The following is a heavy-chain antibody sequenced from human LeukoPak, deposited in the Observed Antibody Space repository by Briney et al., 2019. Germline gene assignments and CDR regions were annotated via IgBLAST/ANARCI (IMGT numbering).Heavy chain of an antibody. J-gene: IGHJ4*02. CDR1: GFAFSSYW. D-gene: IGHD1-1*01. Sequence: GGSLRLSCAASGFAFSSYWMTWVRQAPGKGLEWVANIKQDGSDRYYVDSVKGRFTISKDNAKSSLYLQMNSLRAEDTAVYYCVRDFSRTRLERPFDYWGQGTLVTVSS. V-gene: IGHV3-7*01. CDR2: IKQDGSDR. CDR3: VRDFSRTRLERPFDY.